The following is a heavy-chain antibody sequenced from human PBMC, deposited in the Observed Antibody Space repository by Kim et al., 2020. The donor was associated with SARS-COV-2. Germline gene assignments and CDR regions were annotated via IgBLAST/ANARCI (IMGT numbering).Heavy chain of an antibody. CDR1: GYTFTSYG. CDR3: ARFWVCSSTSCYPPSYYYYGMDV. CDR2: ISAYNGNT. D-gene: IGHD2-2*01. V-gene: IGHV1-18*04. J-gene: IGHJ6*02. Sequence: ASVKVSCKASGYTFTSYGISWVRQAPGQGLEWMGWISAYNGNTNYAQKLQGRVTMTTDTSTSTAYMELRSLRSDDTAVYYCARFWVCSSTSCYPPSYYYYGMDVWGQGTTVTVSS.